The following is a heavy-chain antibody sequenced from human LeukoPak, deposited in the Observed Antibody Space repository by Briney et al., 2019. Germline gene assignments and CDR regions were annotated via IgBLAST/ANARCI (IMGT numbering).Heavy chain of an antibody. D-gene: IGHD3-22*01. CDR2: ISGSGGST. Sequence: AGGSLRLSCAASGFTFSSYAMSWVRQAPGKGLEWVSAISGSGGSTYYADSVKGRFTISRDNSKNTLYLQMNSLRAEDTAVYYCAKLRRYDSSGYFDYWGQGTLVTVSS. CDR3: AKLRRYDSSGYFDY. CDR1: GFTFSSYA. V-gene: IGHV3-23*01. J-gene: IGHJ4*02.